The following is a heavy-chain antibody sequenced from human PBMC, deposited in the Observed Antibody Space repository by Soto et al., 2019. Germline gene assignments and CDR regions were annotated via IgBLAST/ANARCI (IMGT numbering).Heavy chain of an antibody. V-gene: IGHV3-23*01. D-gene: IGHD3-22*01. Sequence: EVHLLESGGDLVQPGGSLRLSCAASGFTFGTYAMAWVRQAPGKGLEWVSAISGSGGDHTYYADSVKGRFTISRDNSKNTLHLQMNSLRAEDTAVYYCAKKFGSSNSRGYYPGAFDYRGQGTLVTVSS. CDR2: ISGSGGDHT. J-gene: IGHJ4*02. CDR3: AKKFGSSNSRGYYPGAFDY. CDR1: GFTFGTYA.